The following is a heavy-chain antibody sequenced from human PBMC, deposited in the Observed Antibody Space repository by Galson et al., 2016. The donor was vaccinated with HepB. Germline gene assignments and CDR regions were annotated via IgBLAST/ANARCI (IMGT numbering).Heavy chain of an antibody. Sequence: SVKVSCKASGYTFTNFAMHWVRQAPGQRLEWMGEINAGNGNTKYSQNLQGRVTITRDTAARTGYMELSSLRSEDTAVYYCARDTFRGMFDPWGQGTLVTVSS. J-gene: IGHJ5*02. CDR1: GYTFTNFA. V-gene: IGHV1-3*01. CDR2: INAGNGNT. CDR3: ARDTFRGMFDP. D-gene: IGHD2/OR15-2a*01.